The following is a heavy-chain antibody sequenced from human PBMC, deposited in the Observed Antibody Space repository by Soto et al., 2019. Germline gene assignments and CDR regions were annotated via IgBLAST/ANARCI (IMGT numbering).Heavy chain of an antibody. D-gene: IGHD3-3*01. V-gene: IGHV3-49*04. CDR2: IRSKAYGGTT. CDR3: TRGSAGFDFWSGYSPRVYGMDV. J-gene: IGHJ6*02. CDR1: GFTFGDYA. Sequence: GGSLRLSCTASGFTFGDYAMGWVRQAPGEGLEWVGFIRSKAYGGTTEYAASVKGRFTISRDDSKSIAYLQMNSLKTEDTAVYYCTRGSAGFDFWSGYSPRVYGMDVWGQGTTVTVSS.